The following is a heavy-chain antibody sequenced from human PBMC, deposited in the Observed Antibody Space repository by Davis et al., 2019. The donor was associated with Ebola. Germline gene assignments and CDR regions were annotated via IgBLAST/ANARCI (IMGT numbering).Heavy chain of an antibody. J-gene: IGHJ6*02. CDR3: ARGYSAWGDV. CDR1: GYTFTTYT. Sequence: ASVKVSCKTSGYTFTTYTLTWMRQAPGQGLEWMGWINSYNGDTSYSQKIQGRVTMTTDTSTNTAYMELRNLRSDDTAVYYCARGYSAWGDVWGQGTTVTVSS. CDR2: INSYNGDT. V-gene: IGHV1-18*04. D-gene: IGHD5-12*01.